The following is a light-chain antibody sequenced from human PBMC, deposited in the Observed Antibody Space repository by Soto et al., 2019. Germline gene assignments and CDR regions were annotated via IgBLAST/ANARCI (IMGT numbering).Light chain of an antibody. CDR2: GAS. CDR3: QHYRSSGYT. V-gene: IGKV3-20*01. Sequence: EIVLTQAPGTLALSPGERATLSCRASQSVSSTYLAWYHQKPGQAPRLLIYGASSSATGIADRFSGSVSGTDFTLTISRLQPKDFAEYYCQHYRSSGYTFGQATNL. J-gene: IGKJ2*01. CDR1: QSVSSTY.